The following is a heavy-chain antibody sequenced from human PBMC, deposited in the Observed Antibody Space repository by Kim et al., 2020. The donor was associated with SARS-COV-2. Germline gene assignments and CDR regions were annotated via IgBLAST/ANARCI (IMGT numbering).Heavy chain of an antibody. Sequence: GGSLRLSCGASGFTFGDSAMHWVRRASGKGLEWVCRIRSKINGYATAYSASGRGRFTISRDESRNTAYLQMNSLKTEDTAVCYYTRVAGTTLAVWDAF. V-gene: IGHV3-73*01. CDR2: IRSKINGYAT. CDR1: GFTFGDSA. D-gene: IGHD1-1*01. CDR3: TRVAGTTLAVWDAF. J-gene: IGHJ3*01.